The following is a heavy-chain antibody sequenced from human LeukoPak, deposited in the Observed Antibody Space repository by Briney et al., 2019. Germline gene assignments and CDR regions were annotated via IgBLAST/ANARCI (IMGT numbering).Heavy chain of an antibody. V-gene: IGHV3-23*01. Sequence: PGGSLRLSCAASGFTFSSYWMSWVRQAPGKGLEWVSGISKDGGTFYTDSVKGRFTISRDNSKNTLYLHMSSLGAADTAIYYCAKEIGAIGRPAVDYWGQGTLVTVSS. J-gene: IGHJ4*02. D-gene: IGHD6-6*01. CDR1: GFTFSSYW. CDR3: AKEIGAIGRPAVDY. CDR2: ISKDGGT.